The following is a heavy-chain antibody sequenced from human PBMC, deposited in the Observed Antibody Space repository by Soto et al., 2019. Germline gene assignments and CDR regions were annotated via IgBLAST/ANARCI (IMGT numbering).Heavy chain of an antibody. J-gene: IGHJ4*02. CDR2: IYYSGST. V-gene: IGHV4-31*03. D-gene: IGHD6-13*01. CDR3: ARGGTAAGPNGGYYFDY. CDR1: GGSISSGGYY. Sequence: SETPSLTCTVSGGSISSGGYYWSWIRQHPGKGLEWIGYIYYSGSTYYNPSLKSRVTISVDTSKNQFSLKLSSVTAADTAVYYCARGGTAAGPNGGYYFDYWGQGTLVTVSS.